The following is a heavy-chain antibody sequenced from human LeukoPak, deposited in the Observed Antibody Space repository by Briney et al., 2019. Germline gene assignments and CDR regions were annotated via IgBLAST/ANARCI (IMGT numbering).Heavy chain of an antibody. D-gene: IGHD3-16*01. CDR2: IKFDGSLA. CDR3: VTGHYDSRMYFDL. V-gene: IGHV3-74*01. Sequence: GGSLRLSCTAYGLTFSTYWVHWVRQAPGKGLVWVSQIKFDGSLASNADSVKGRFTISRDNAKNTLYLQMNTLGTEDTAVYYCVTGHYDSRMYFDLWGRGTLVTVSS. CDR1: GLTFSTYW. J-gene: IGHJ2*01.